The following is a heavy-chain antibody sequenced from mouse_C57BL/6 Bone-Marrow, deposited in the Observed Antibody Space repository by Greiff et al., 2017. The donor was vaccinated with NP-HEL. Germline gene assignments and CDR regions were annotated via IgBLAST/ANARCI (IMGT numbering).Heavy chain of an antibody. CDR1: EYEFPSHD. D-gene: IGHD1-1*01. Sequence: EVHLVESGGGLVQPGESLKLSCESNEYEFPSHDMSWVRKTPEKRLELVAAINSDGGSTYYPDTMERRFIISRDNTKKPLYLQMSGLRSEYTALYYGARHGYYGSSYWYFDVWGTGTTVTVSS. V-gene: IGHV5-2*01. J-gene: IGHJ1*03. CDR3: ARHGYYGSSYWYFDV. CDR2: INSDGGST.